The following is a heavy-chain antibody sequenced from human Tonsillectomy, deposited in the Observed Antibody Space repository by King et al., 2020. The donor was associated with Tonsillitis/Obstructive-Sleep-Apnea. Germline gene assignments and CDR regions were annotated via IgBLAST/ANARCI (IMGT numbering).Heavy chain of an antibody. D-gene: IGHD3-10*01. J-gene: IGHJ6*02. CDR2: TYYRSKWYN. Sequence: VQLQQSGPRLVKPSQTLSLTCAMSGDSVSSNGAAWNWIRQSPSRGLEWLGRTYYRSKWYNDYAVSVKSRISIKPDTSKNQFSLQLTSVTPEDTAVYYCARTITYTFYFGSGTYSNDYYYAIDVWGQGTTVTVSS. V-gene: IGHV6-1*01. CDR1: GDSVSSNGAA. CDR3: ARTITYTFYFGSGTYSNDYYYAIDV.